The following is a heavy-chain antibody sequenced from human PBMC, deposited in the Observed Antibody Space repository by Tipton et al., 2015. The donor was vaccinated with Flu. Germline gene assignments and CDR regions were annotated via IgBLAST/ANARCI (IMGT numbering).Heavy chain of an antibody. Sequence: SLRLSCAVSGFTFNDYWMHWVRQAPGKGLVWVSRIKNDGSSTTYADFVTGRFTVSRDNAKNTLYLQMSSLRVDDTAVYYCARGESTGYFGDALDIWGQGTMVTASS. V-gene: IGHV3-74*03. CDR2: IKNDGSST. J-gene: IGHJ3*02. CDR1: GFTFNDYW. D-gene: IGHD3-9*01. CDR3: ARGESTGYFGDALDI.